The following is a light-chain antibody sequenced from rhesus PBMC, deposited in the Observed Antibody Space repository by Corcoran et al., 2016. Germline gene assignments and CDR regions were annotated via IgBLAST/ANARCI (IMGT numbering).Light chain of an antibody. Sequence: DIQMTQSPSSLSASVGDTVTITCRASQSISRWLAWSQQKPGKSPKLLIYKASTLQSGVPSRFSGSGSGTDFTLTISSLQSEDFATYYCQQYSSSPYSFGQGTKVEIK. CDR2: KAS. CDR3: QQYSSSPYS. V-gene: IGKV1-22*01. J-gene: IGKJ2*01. CDR1: QSISRW.